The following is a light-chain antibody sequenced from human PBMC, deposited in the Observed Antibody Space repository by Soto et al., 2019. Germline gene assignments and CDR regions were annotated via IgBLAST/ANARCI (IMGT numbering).Light chain of an antibody. CDR3: QQYGTSEII. J-gene: IGKJ5*01. V-gene: IGKV3-11*01. CDR2: ADS. CDR1: QSVSGY. Sequence: EIVLTQSPATLSLSAGETATLSCRASQSVSGYIGWYQQKPGQAPRLLIYADSNRATGIPARFSGSGSGTDFTLSISSLQSEDFAVFFCQQYGTSEIIFGQGTRLEI.